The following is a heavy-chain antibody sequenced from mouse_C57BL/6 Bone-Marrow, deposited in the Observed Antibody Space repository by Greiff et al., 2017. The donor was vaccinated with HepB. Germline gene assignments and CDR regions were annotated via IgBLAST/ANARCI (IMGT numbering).Heavy chain of an antibody. V-gene: IGHV14-3*01. CDR1: GFNIKNTY. CDR2: IDPANGNT. D-gene: IGHD1-1*01. CDR3: ARRLYYGSSDGGAMDY. Sequence: VQLQQSVAELVRPGASVKLSCTASGFNIKNTYMHWVKQRPEQGLEWIGRIDPANGNTKYAPKFQGKATITADTSSNTAYLQLSSLTSEDTAIYYCARRLYYGSSDGGAMDYWGQGTSVTVSS. J-gene: IGHJ4*01.